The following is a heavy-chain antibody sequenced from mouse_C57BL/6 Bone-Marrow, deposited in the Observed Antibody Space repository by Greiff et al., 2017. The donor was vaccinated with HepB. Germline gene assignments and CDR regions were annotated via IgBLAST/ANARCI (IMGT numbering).Heavy chain of an antibody. Sequence: EVHLVESGGGLVQPGGSLKLSCAASGFTFSDYYMYWVRQTPEKRLEWVAYISNGGGSTYYPDTVKGRFTISRDNAKNTLYLQMSRLKSEDTAMYYCERQGGDNYNVYYYAMDYWGQGTSVTVSS. D-gene: IGHD1-3*01. CDR2: ISNGGGST. CDR1: GFTFSDYY. J-gene: IGHJ4*01. V-gene: IGHV5-12*01. CDR3: ERQGGDNYNVYYYAMDY.